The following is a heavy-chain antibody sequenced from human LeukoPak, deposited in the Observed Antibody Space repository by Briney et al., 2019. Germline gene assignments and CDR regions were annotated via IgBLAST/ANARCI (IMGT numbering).Heavy chain of an antibody. CDR2: INWNGGST. V-gene: IGHV3-20*04. D-gene: IGHD2-15*01. J-gene: IGHJ6*03. Sequence: PGGSLRLSCAASGFTFDDYGMSWVRQAPGKGLEWVSGINWNGGSTGYADSVKGRFTISRDNAKNSLYLQMNSLRAEDTAVYYCARDYCSGGSCYSHYYYYYMDVWGKGTTVTVSS. CDR1: GFTFDDYG. CDR3: ARDYCSGGSCYSHYYYYYMDV.